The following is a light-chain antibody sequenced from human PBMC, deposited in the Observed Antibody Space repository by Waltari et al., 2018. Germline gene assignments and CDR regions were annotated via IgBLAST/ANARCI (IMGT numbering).Light chain of an antibody. V-gene: IGKV3D-15*01. J-gene: IGKJ1*01. Sequence: EIVMTQSPATLSVSPGESATLSCRASQSLSSTFAWYQQKPGQAPRLLIYSTSTRANDIPARFSGSGSGTEFTLTISSLQSEDFAIYYCQQYNYWPWTFGQGTRVEIK. CDR2: STS. CDR3: QQYNYWPWT. CDR1: QSLSST.